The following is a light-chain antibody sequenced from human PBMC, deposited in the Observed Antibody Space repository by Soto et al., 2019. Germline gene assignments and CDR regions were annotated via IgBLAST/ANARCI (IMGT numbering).Light chain of an antibody. CDR1: SSNIGGNA. J-gene: IGLJ1*01. Sequence: QSVLTQPPSASGTPGQTVTISCSGTSSNIGGNAVNSYQQLPGTTPKLLIYSNNQRPSGVPDRFSGSKSGTSASLAISGLQSEDEADYYCAAWDDSLSGYVFGTGTKVTVL. V-gene: IGLV1-44*01. CDR3: AAWDDSLSGYV. CDR2: SNN.